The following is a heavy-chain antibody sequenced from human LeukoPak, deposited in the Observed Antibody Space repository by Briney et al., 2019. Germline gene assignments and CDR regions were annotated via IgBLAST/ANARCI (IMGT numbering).Heavy chain of an antibody. Sequence: PGGSLRLSCAASGFTFRSYEMNWVRQAPGKGLEWVSYISSSGTSIHYADSVKGRFTISRDNAKNSLYLQMNSLRAEDTAVYYCARDHGSGGTGWFDPWGQGILVTVSS. D-gene: IGHD3-10*01. CDR1: GFTFRSYE. CDR3: ARDHGSGGTGWFDP. V-gene: IGHV3-48*03. J-gene: IGHJ5*02. CDR2: ISSSGTSI.